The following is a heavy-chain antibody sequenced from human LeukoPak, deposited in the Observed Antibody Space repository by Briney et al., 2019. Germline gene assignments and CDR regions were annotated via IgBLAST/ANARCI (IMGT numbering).Heavy chain of an antibody. CDR1: GFTFSNAW. Sequence: GGSLRLSCAASGFTFSNAWMSWVRQAPGKGLEWVSSISYGSSYIYYADSVKGRFTISRDNAKNSLYLQMSSLRAEDTAVYYCARVYCSGGSCYSFDYWGQGTLVTVSS. CDR2: ISYGSSYI. D-gene: IGHD2-15*01. V-gene: IGHV3-21*04. CDR3: ARVYCSGGSCYSFDY. J-gene: IGHJ4*02.